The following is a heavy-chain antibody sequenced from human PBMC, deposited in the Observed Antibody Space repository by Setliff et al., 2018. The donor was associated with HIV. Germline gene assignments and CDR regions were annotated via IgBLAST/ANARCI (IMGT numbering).Heavy chain of an antibody. D-gene: IGHD6-13*01. CDR1: GVTVSRLT. CDR3: ASCEGIQKWPFDY. Sequence: SVKVSCKASGVTVSRLTFGWVRQVPGQGLEWMGGLIAMYGTANYAQKFQGRVTMTADDSTNTAYMELSSLRSEDTAMYFCASCEGIQKWPFDYWGQGTLVTVSS. V-gene: IGHV1-69*13. CDR2: LIAMYGTA. J-gene: IGHJ4*02.